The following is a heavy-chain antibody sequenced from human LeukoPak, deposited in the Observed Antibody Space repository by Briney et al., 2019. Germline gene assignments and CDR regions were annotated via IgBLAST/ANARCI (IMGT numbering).Heavy chain of an antibody. J-gene: IGHJ4*02. CDR2: IAGGDEST. D-gene: IGHD1-1*01. CDR3: ARGVYWSLDY. CDR1: GFIFNTNG. V-gene: IGHV3-23*01. Sequence: GGSLRLSCAISGFIFNTNGMNWVRQSPGKGLEWLATIAGGDESTYYADSVKGRFAISRDNSKNTVFLHMNSLRVEDTAVYYCARGVYWSLDYWGQGAPVTVSS.